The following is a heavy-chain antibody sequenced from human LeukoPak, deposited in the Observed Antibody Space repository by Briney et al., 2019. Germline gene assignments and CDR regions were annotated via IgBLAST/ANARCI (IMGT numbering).Heavy chain of an antibody. D-gene: IGHD1-26*01. CDR2: ILYDGGTT. J-gene: IGHJ4*02. CDR3: AREILGSAFSFDY. V-gene: IGHV3-30*04. CDR1: GFTLRSYT. Sequence: GGSLRLSCAASGFTLRSYTMHWVRQAPGKGLERVAVILYDGGTTNYAESVRGRFTISRDTSENTLYLQMNNLRPEGTAIYYCAREILGSAFSFDYWGQGTLVTVSS.